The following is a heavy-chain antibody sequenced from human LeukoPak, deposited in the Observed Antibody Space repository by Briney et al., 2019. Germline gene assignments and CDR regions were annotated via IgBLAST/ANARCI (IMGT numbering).Heavy chain of an antibody. D-gene: IGHD5-12*01. CDR2: ISIYNGKT. CDR3: AKVISVATGKYYFDY. V-gene: IGHV1-18*01. CDR1: GYTFTSYG. Sequence: ASVKVSCKAPGYTFTSYGISWVRQAPGQGLEWMGWISIYNGKTNYAQKFRGKVTMTTDTSTSTAFMELRSMSSDDKAVYYCAKVISVATGKYYFDYWGQGTLVTVSS. J-gene: IGHJ4*02.